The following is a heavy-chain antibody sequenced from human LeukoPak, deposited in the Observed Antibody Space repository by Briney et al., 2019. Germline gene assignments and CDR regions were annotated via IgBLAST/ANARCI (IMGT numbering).Heavy chain of an antibody. Sequence: PGGSLRLSCSASGFTFSSYAMHWVRQAPRKGLGYVSGISFNGGRTHYADSVKGRFTISRDNAKNTLYLQMSSLRPDDTAVYYCVNPGWYYDSSGYSYYYGMDVWGQGTTVTVSS. CDR1: GFTFSSYA. D-gene: IGHD3-22*01. CDR2: ISFNGGRT. CDR3: VNPGWYYDSSGYSYYYGMDV. V-gene: IGHV3-64D*06. J-gene: IGHJ6*02.